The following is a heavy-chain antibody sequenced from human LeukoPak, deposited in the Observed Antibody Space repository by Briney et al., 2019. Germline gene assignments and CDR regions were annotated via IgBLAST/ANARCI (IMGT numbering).Heavy chain of an antibody. CDR1: GYTFTGYY. V-gene: IGHV1-2*02. CDR2: INPNSGGT. Sequence: GASVKVSCKASGYTFTGYYMHWVRQAPGQGLEWMGWINPNSGGTNYAQKFQGRVTMTRDTSTSTVYMEVSSLRSDDTAVYYCARGPEYDFWSGYQERTNFDYWGQGTLVTVSS. J-gene: IGHJ4*02. CDR3: ARGPEYDFWSGYQERTNFDY. D-gene: IGHD3-3*01.